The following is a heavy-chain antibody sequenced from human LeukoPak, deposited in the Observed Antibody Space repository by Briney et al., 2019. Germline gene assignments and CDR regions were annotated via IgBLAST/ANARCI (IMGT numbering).Heavy chain of an antibody. CDR1: GGSIGTYY. V-gene: IGHV4-59*08. Sequence: SETLSLTCTVSGGSIGTYYWSWIRQSPGKGLEWIGYIYVTGTRYNPYLQSRVTISVDRSRNQFFLKMSSVTAAATAVYYCARHIGGGIEDMDVWGKGTKVIVSS. J-gene: IGHJ6*03. CDR2: IYVTGT. CDR3: ARHIGGGIEDMDV. D-gene: IGHD3-16*02.